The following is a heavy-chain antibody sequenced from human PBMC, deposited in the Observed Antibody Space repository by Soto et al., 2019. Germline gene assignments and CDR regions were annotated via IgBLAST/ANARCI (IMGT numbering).Heavy chain of an antibody. CDR1: GFSFSDYG. D-gene: IGHD4-17*01. J-gene: IGHJ6*02. CDR2: IWFDGSNK. CDR3: ARRRSTVTTAWFYHAMDV. V-gene: IGHV3-33*01. Sequence: QVQLVESGGGVVQPGTSLRLSCAASGFSFSDYGMHWVRQAPGKGLEWVAVIWFDGSNKYYAESVKGRFTISRDNSKNTVDLQMDRLTADDTAVYYCARRRSTVTTAWFYHAMDVWGQGTTVTVSS.